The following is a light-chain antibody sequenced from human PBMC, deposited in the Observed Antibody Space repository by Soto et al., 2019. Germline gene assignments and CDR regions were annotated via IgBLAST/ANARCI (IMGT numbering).Light chain of an antibody. CDR3: KSYDGRNTYV. J-gene: IGLJ1*01. CDR2: EVV. V-gene: IGLV2-8*01. CDR1: KSDIGVYDF. Sequence: QAALTQHPSASGSPGQSVTISCTGTKSDIGVYDFVSWYQHHPGKAPRLIIYEVVQRPSGVPDRFSGSKSGKTASLTVSGLQAADEADCFCKSYDGRNTYVFGSGTKVTLL.